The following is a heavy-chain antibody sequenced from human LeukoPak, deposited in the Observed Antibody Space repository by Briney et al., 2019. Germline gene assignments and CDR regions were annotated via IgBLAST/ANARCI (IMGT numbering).Heavy chain of an antibody. CDR1: GFTFDDYA. Sequence: GGSLRLSCAASGFTFDDYAMHWVRQAPGKGLEWVSVISGNGGRTYYADSVKGRFTISRDNAKNSLYLQMNSLRAEDTAVYYCASVVPAEYWGQGTLVTVSS. CDR2: ISGNGGRT. D-gene: IGHD2-2*01. J-gene: IGHJ4*02. CDR3: ASVVPAEY. V-gene: IGHV3-43*02.